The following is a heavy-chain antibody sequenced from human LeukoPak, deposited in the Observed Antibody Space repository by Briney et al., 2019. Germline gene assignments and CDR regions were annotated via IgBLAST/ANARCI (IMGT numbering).Heavy chain of an antibody. D-gene: IGHD2-2*01. CDR3: ARGRCSSRSCYLFDY. CDR2: INPNSGGT. V-gene: IGHV1-2*02. J-gene: IGHJ4*02. CDR1: GYTLTGYY. Sequence: GASVKVSCKAAGYTLTGYYMHWVRQAPGQGLEWMGWINPNSGGTSYAQKFQSRVTMTRDTSISTAYMELSRLRSDDTAVYYCARGRCSSRSCYLFDYWGQGTLVTVSS.